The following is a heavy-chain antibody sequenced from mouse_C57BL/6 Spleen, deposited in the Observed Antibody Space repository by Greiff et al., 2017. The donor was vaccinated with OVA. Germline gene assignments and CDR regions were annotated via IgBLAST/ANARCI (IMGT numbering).Heavy chain of an antibody. V-gene: IGHV1-72*01. CDR1: GYTFTSYW. J-gene: IGHJ2*01. CDR2: IDPNSGGT. Sequence: QVQLQQPGAELVKPGASVKLSCKASGYTFTSYWMHWVKQRPGRGLEWIGRIDPNSGGTKYNEKFKSKATLTVDKPSSTAYMQLSSLTSEDTAVYDCARLPYYYGRSNGEDFDYWGQGTTLTVSS. CDR3: ARLPYYYGRSNGEDFDY. D-gene: IGHD1-1*01.